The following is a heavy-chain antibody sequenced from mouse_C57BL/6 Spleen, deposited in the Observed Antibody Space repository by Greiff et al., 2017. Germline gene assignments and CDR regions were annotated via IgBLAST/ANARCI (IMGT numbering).Heavy chain of an antibody. CDR3: ARYYDYDDAMDY. CDR1: GYTFTSYW. D-gene: IGHD2-4*01. J-gene: IGHJ4*01. Sequence: QVQLQQPGAELVKPGASVKMSCKASGYTFTSYWITWVKQRPGQGLEWIGDIYPGSGSTNYNEKFKSKATLTVDTSSSTAYMRLSSLTSEDSAVYYCARYYDYDDAMDYWGQGTSVTVSS. V-gene: IGHV1-55*01. CDR2: IYPGSGST.